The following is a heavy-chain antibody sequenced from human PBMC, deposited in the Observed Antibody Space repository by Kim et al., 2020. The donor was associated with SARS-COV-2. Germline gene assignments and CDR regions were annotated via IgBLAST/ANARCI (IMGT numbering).Heavy chain of an antibody. D-gene: IGHD6-19*01. CDR3: GRHSGSAWGHLDS. CDR2: IYYSGST. CDR1: GGSISSSSYY. Sequence: SETLSLTCTVSGGSISSSSYYWGWIRQPPGKGLEWLGSIYYSGSTYNNPPLKSRVTISVDTSKNQFSLKLSSVTAADTAVYYCGRHSGSAWGHLDSWGQGTLVTVSS. V-gene: IGHV4-39*01. J-gene: IGHJ4*02.